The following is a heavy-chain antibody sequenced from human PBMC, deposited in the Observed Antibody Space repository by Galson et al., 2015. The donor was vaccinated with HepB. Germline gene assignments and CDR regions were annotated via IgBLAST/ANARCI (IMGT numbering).Heavy chain of an antibody. V-gene: IGHV3-15*01. D-gene: IGHD6-19*01. CDR2: IKSKTDGGTT. CDR1: GFTFSNAW. Sequence: SLRLSCAASGFTFSNAWMSWVRQAPGKGLEWVGRIKSKTDGGTTDYAAPVKGRFTISRDDSKNTLYLQMNSLKTEDTAVYYCTTDLLQQWLVPGGGNWFDPWGQGTLVTVSS. CDR3: TTDLLQQWLVPGGGNWFDP. J-gene: IGHJ5*02.